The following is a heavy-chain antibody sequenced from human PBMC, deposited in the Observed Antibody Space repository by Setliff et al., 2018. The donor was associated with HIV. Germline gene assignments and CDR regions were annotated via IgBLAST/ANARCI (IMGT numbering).Heavy chain of an antibody. Sequence: GSPRLSCAASGFIFRNAWMSWVRQGPGKGLEWIGYVYSNGSTNYNPSLKSRVTISIDTSKNQFSLKLSSVTAADTAMYYCARGRMATVLIRNWIDPWGQGSLGTAPQ. V-gene: IGHV4-4*02. J-gene: IGHJ5*02. CDR1: GFIFRNAW. CDR2: VYSNGST. D-gene: IGHD4-4*01. CDR3: ARGRMATVLIRNWIDP.